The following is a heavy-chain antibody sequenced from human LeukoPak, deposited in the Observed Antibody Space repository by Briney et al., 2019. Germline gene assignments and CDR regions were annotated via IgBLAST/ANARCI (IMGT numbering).Heavy chain of an antibody. CDR2: MYFSGST. J-gene: IGHJ4*02. D-gene: IGHD1-26*01. CDR3: ANAASYSVDY. Sequence: SETLSLTCTVSGGSVSSSFYYWGWFRQPPGKGLEWIGSMYFSGSTHYNPSLKSRVTISVDTSKNQFSLKLTSVTAADTAVNYCANAASYSVDYWGQGTLVTVSS. CDR1: GGSVSSSFYY. V-gene: IGHV4-39*01.